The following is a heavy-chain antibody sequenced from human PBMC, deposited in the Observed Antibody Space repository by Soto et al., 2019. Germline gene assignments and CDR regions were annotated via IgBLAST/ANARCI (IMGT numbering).Heavy chain of an antibody. Sequence: GGSLRLAXLPSGITLGSRAMRWVRQAPGEGLEWVSVTPDTDGDRKYADSVRGRFTISRDNSKNTLYLQMSSLRAEASAVYYCARGSRDSYPGRRIFDLWGRGTRVTVSS. CDR2: TPDTDGDR. CDR3: ARGSRDSYPGRRIFDL. V-gene: IGHV3-23*01. CDR1: GITLGSRA. D-gene: IGHD3-10*01. J-gene: IGHJ4*02.